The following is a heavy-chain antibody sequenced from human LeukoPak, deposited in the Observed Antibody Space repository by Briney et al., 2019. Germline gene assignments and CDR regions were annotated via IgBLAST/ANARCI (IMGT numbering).Heavy chain of an antibody. CDR3: ARDQSAITMVRGVIITSHWFDP. D-gene: IGHD3-10*01. Sequence: PSQTLSLTCTVSGGSISSGDYYWSWIRQPPGKGLEWIGYIYYSGSTYYNPSLKSRVTISVDTSKNQFSLKLSSVTAADTAVYYCARDQSAITMVRGVIITSHWFDPWGQGTLVTVSS. CDR2: IYYSGST. V-gene: IGHV4-30-4*01. CDR1: GGSISSGDYY. J-gene: IGHJ5*02.